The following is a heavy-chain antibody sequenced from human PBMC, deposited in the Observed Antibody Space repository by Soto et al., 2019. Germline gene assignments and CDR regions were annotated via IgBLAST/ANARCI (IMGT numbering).Heavy chain of an antibody. CDR3: ARTRYSSSWYSTPYSYSGMDV. CDR2: IIPIFGTA. Sequence: QVQLVQSGAEVKKPGSSVKVSCKASGGTFSSYAISWVRQAPGQGLEWMGGIIPIFGTANYAQKFQGRVTITADESTSPAYMELSSLRSEDTAVYYCARTRYSSSWYSTPYSYSGMDVWGQGTTVTVSS. D-gene: IGHD6-13*01. J-gene: IGHJ6*02. V-gene: IGHV1-69*01. CDR1: GGTFSSYA.